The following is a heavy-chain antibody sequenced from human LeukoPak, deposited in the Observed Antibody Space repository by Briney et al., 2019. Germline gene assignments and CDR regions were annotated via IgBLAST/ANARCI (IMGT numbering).Heavy chain of an antibody. D-gene: IGHD1-26*01. J-gene: IGHJ4*02. Sequence: GGSLRLSCAASGFTFSNAWMSRVRQAPGKGLEWVGRIKSKTDGGTTDYAALVKGRFTISRDDSKNTLYLQMNSLKTEDTAVYYCTTDEWELHFDYWGQGTLVTVSS. V-gene: IGHV3-15*01. CDR2: IKSKTDGGTT. CDR3: TTDEWELHFDY. CDR1: GFTFSNAW.